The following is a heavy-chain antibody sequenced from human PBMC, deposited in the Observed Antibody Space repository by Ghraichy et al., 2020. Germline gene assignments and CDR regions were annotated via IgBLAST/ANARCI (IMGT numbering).Heavy chain of an antibody. Sequence: GGSVSSDGYCWSWIRQPPGKGLEWLGYIYYSGSTKYNSSLRSRVTISLDTSKNQFSLRLTSVTAADTAVYYCARDRLRRVVASFDYWGQGNLVTVSS. CDR2: IYYSGST. CDR3: ARDRLRRVVASFDY. CDR1: GGSVSSDGYC. D-gene: IGHD2-21*01. J-gene: IGHJ4*02. V-gene: IGHV4-61*08.